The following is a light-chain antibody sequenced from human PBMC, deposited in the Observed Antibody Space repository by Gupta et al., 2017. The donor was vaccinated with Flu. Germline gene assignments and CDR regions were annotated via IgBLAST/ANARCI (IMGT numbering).Light chain of an antibody. Sequence: PAKTATVTCSEDALLRQQAYWYRQKPGQAPVLVIDKDNGRPAGIPERFSGSSSGTTVTVTISGVQAEDEADYYCHSPDSRGDVVFGGGTKLTVL. CDR1: ALLRQQ. J-gene: IGLJ2*01. CDR3: HSPDSRGDVV. V-gene: IGLV3-25*03. CDR2: KDN.